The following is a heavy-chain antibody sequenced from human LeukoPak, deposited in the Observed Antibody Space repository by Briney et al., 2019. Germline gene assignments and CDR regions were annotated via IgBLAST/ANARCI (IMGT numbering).Heavy chain of an antibody. D-gene: IGHD5-18*01. Sequence: GGSLRLSCAASGLTFSRYWMTWFRQAPGKGLEWVANIKQDGSEKYYVDSVKGRFTISRDNAKNSLYLQMNSLRAEDTAVYYCARERRGRIQLSGWARNFDYWGQGTLVTVSS. CDR2: IKQDGSEK. J-gene: IGHJ4*02. CDR3: ARERRGRIQLSGWARNFDY. CDR1: GLTFSRYW. V-gene: IGHV3-7*01.